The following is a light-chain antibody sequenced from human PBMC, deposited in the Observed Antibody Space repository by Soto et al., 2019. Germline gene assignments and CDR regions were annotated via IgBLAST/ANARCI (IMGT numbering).Light chain of an antibody. CDR2: YAS. Sequence: EIVLTQSPGTLSVSPGERATLSCRASQSVSNNLAWYQQKPGQPPRLLIYYASTRATGIPARFSGSGSGTEFTLTISSLQSEDFSVYYCQQYNNWPPITFGQGTRLHIK. J-gene: IGKJ5*01. CDR3: QQYNNWPPIT. V-gene: IGKV3-15*01. CDR1: QSVSNN.